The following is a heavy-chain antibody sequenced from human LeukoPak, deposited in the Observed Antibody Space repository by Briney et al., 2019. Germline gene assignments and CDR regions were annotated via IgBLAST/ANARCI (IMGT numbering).Heavy chain of an antibody. Sequence: PGGSLRLSCAVSGFSFRDYAMSWVRQAPGQGLEWVSAITGPGEGTFYADSVKGRFTISRDNSKDILYLQMNSLRAEDTAVYFCAKRGVVIRVILVGFHKEAYYFDSWGQGALVTVSS. CDR3: AKRGVVIRVILVGFHKEAYYFDS. CDR2: ITGPGEGT. V-gene: IGHV3-23*01. D-gene: IGHD3-22*01. CDR1: GFSFRDYA. J-gene: IGHJ4*02.